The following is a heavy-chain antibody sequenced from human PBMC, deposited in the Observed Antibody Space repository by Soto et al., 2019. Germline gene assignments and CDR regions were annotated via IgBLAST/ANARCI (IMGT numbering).Heavy chain of an antibody. CDR2: INPNSGGT. Sequence: ASVKVSCKASGYTFTGYYMHWVRQAPGQGLEWMGWINPNSGGTNYAQKFQGRVTMTRDTSISTAYMELSRLRSDDTAVYYCARVDIVVVPAAIYYGMEVCGQGTTVTVSS. V-gene: IGHV1-2*02. CDR1: GYTFTGYY. J-gene: IGHJ6*02. D-gene: IGHD2-2*01. CDR3: ARVDIVVVPAAIYYGMEV.